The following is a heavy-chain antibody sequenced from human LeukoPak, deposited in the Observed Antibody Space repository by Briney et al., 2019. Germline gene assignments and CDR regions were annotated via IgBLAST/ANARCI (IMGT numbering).Heavy chain of an antibody. J-gene: IGHJ4*02. D-gene: IGHD5-18*01. CDR2: ISSSSSYI. Sequence: KAGGSLRLSCAASGFTFSSYSMNWVRQAPGKGLEWVSSISSSSSYIYYADSVKGRFTISRDNAKNSLYLQMNSLRAEDTALYYCATLKGRYSYGDYWGQGTLVTVSS. V-gene: IGHV3-21*01. CDR1: GFTFSSYS. CDR3: ATLKGRYSYGDY.